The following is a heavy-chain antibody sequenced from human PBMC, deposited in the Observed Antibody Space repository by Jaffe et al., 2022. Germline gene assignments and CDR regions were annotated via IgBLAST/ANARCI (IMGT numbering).Heavy chain of an antibody. V-gene: IGHV4-38-2*01. CDR1: GYSISSGYY. D-gene: IGHD2-15*01. CDR3: ARGVVSVVVAANPEIDAFDI. Sequence: QVQLQESGPGLVKPSETLSLTCAVSGYSISSGYYWGWIRQPPGKGLEWIGSIYHSGSTYYNPSLKSRVTISVDTSKNQFSLKLSSVTAADTAVYYCARGVVSVVVAANPEIDAFDIWGQGTMVTVSS. J-gene: IGHJ3*02. CDR2: IYHSGST.